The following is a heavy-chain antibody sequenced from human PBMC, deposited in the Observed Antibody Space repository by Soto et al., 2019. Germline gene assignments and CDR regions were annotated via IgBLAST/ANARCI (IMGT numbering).Heavy chain of an antibody. D-gene: IGHD6-13*01. CDR3: ARDVQSHIWYSPGY. J-gene: IGHJ4*02. V-gene: IGHV4-4*07. CDR1: GDSISNYY. CDR2: IYTSGST. Sequence: PSETLSLTCTVSGDSISNYYWSWIRQPAGKGLEWIGRIYTSGSTNYNPSLKSRVTMSVDTSKNQLSLKLGSVTAADTAVYYCARDVQSHIWYSPGYWGQGILVPVSS.